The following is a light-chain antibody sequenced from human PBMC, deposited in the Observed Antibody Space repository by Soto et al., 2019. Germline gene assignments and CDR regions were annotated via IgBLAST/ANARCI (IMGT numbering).Light chain of an antibody. J-gene: IGKJ4*01. V-gene: IGKV3-20*01. CDR3: QQFGSYPLT. CDR2: GAS. CDR1: QSVSNNY. Sequence: ETVLTQPSVTLFLSPGERATLSCRASQSVSNNYLAWYQQKPGQAPRFLIYGASARATGIPDRFSGGGSGTDFTLTISRLEPEDFAVYYCQQFGSYPLTFGGGTKVDIK.